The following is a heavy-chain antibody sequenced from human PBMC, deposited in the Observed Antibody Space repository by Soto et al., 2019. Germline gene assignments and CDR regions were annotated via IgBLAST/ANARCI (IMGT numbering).Heavy chain of an antibody. D-gene: IGHD3-16*01. CDR2: ITGTSAFT. J-gene: IGHJ4*02. V-gene: IGHV3-21*01. CDR1: GFVFSDFQ. Sequence: PXGSLRLSCAASGFVFSDFQFNWVRQAPGGGLEWLSSITGTSAFTEYAESIEGRFTISRDNPNKLLFLHMDNLRPEDTAVYYCARDNLAFQGAFDYWGQGTLVTVSS. CDR3: ARDNLAFQGAFDY.